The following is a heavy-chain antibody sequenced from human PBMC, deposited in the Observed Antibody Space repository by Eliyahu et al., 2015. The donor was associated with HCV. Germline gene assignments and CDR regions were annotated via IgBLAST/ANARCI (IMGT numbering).Heavy chain of an antibody. J-gene: IGHJ4*02. CDR1: GFTFSNYW. Sequence: AASGFTFSNYWMNWVRQAPGKGLEWVANIKQDGSERYYVDSVKGRFTISRDNAKNSLYLQMNSLRAEDTAVYYCRSDIVVIPAATTDYWGQGTLVTVSS. CDR2: IKQDGSER. CDR3: RSDIVVIPAATTDY. D-gene: IGHD2-2*01. V-gene: IGHV3-7*01.